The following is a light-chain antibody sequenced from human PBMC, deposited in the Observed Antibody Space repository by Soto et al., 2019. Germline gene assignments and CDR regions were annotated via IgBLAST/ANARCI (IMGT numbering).Light chain of an antibody. J-gene: IGKJ4*01. CDR2: KAS. V-gene: IGKV1-5*03. Sequence: IQMTQSPSTLSASVGDRVTITCRASQSISYWLAWYQQKPGKVPEVLIYKASSLGSGVPPRFSGSGSGTEFTLTISSLQPDDFATYYFLKYNSDPVTFGGGTRVEIK. CDR3: LKYNSDPVT. CDR1: QSISYW.